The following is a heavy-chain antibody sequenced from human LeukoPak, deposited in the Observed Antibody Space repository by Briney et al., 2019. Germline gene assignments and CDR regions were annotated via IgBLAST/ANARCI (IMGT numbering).Heavy chain of an antibody. D-gene: IGHD2-8*02. CDR3: ARLTWWPDWAFDI. CDR1: GFTFSTYA. V-gene: IGHV3-23*01. CDR2: ISGSGGTI. Sequence: PGGSLRLSCAASGFTFSTYAMSWVRQAPGKGLECVSAISGSGGTIYYADSVKGRFTISRDNSKNTLSLQMNSLRAEDTAVYYCARLTWWPDWAFDIWGQGTMVTVSS. J-gene: IGHJ3*02.